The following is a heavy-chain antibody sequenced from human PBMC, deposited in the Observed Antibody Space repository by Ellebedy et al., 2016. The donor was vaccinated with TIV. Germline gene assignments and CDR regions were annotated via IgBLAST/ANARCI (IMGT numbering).Heavy chain of an antibody. CDR2: IKQDGSEK. CDR1: GFTFSSYW. V-gene: IGHV3-7*01. Sequence: GESLKISCAASGFTFSSYWMSWVRQAPGKGLEWVANIKQDGSEKYYVDSVKGRFTISRDNAKNSLYLQMNTLRAEDTAVYYCARESLELAITTGGFDYWGQGTLVTVSS. CDR3: ARESLELAITTGGFDY. D-gene: IGHD3-22*01. J-gene: IGHJ4*02.